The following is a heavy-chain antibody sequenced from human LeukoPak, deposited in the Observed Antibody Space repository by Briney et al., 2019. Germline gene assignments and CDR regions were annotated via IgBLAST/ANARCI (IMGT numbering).Heavy chain of an antibody. D-gene: IGHD3-10*01. Sequence: GGSLRLSCAASGFSFSNYWFHWVRQAPGEGLVWVSRTNEHGTIINYADSVKGRFTISRDDAKNTLYLQMNSLRTEDSALYYCVVDLSGSADYWGQGTLVTVSS. J-gene: IGHJ4*02. CDR1: GFSFSNYW. CDR2: TNEHGTII. V-gene: IGHV3-74*01. CDR3: VVDLSGSADY.